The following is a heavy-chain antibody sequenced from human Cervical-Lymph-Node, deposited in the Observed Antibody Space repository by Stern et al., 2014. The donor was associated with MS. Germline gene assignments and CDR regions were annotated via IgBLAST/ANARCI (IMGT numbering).Heavy chain of an antibody. Sequence: QDQLVQSGAEVRKPGASVKVSCKVSGYTLIELSIHWVRQAPGKGLEWMGGFDPKNGETIYAQKFQGRVTMTEDTSTETAYLELSSLRSEDTAVYYCAGADYGSYYKYGLDVWGQGTTVTVSS. J-gene: IGHJ6*02. CDR1: GYTLIELS. D-gene: IGHD4/OR15-4a*01. CDR3: AGADYGSYYKYGLDV. CDR2: FDPKNGET. V-gene: IGHV1-24*01.